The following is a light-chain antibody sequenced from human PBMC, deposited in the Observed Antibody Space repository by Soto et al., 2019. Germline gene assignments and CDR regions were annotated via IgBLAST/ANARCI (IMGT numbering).Light chain of an antibody. CDR3: QQYNSAPLT. J-gene: IGKJ4*01. Sequence: DIQVTQSPSTLSASVGDRVTITCRASQSISSWLAWYQQKPGKAPKLLIYDASSLESGVPSRFSGSGSGTEFTLTITSLQPDDFATYYCQQYNSAPLTFGGGTKVDNK. CDR1: QSISSW. V-gene: IGKV1-5*01. CDR2: DAS.